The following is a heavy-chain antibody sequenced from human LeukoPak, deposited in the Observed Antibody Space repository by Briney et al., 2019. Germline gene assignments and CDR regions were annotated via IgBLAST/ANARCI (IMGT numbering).Heavy chain of an antibody. D-gene: IGHD3-10*01. J-gene: IGHJ4*02. V-gene: IGHV1-18*01. CDR3: ARDDSVWFGELSHDY. CDR2: ISAYNGNT. Sequence: ASVKDSCKASGYTFTSYGISWVRQAPGQGLEWMGWISAYNGNTNYAQKLQGRVTMTTDTSTSTAYMELRSLRSDDTAVYYCARDDSVWFGELSHDYWGQGTLVTVSS. CDR1: GYTFTSYG.